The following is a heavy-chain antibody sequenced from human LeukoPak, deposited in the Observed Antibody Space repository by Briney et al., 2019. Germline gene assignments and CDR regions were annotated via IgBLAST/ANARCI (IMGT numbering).Heavy chain of an antibody. CDR1: GYSFTTYW. Sequence: GESLKISCQGSGYSFTTYWIGWVRQMPGKGLEWMGIIYTGDSDTRYSPSFQGQVTISADKSISTAYVQWSSLEASDTAMYYCARRSQSGIYVEYWGQGTLVTVSS. V-gene: IGHV5-51*01. CDR3: ARRSQSGIYVEY. J-gene: IGHJ4*02. CDR2: IYTGDSDT. D-gene: IGHD1-26*01.